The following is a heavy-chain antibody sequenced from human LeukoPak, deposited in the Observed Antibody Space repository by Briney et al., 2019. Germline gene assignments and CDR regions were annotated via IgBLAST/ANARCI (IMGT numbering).Heavy chain of an antibody. CDR2: IRYDGSNK. J-gene: IGHJ4*02. V-gene: IGHV3-30*02. CDR3: AKDPSFRPGYFDY. Sequence: GGSLRLSCAASGFTFNSYGMHWVRQAPGKGLEWVAFIRYDGSNKYYADSVKGRFTISRDNSKNTLYLQMNSLRAEDTAVYYCAKDPSFRPGYFDYWGQGALLTVSS. CDR1: GFTFNSYG.